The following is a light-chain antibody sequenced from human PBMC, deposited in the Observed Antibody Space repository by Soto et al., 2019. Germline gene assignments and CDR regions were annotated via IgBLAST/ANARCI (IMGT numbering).Light chain of an antibody. Sequence: IQMTQSASSLAASVGDIVTITCQASQNINNYLNWYQQKPGRAPKLLIYDASNLEAGVPSRFRGSGSGTDFTFTISRLQPEDIATYYCQQYENLPTFGQGTRLEIK. V-gene: IGKV1-33*01. CDR1: QNINNY. J-gene: IGKJ5*01. CDR2: DAS. CDR3: QQYENLPT.